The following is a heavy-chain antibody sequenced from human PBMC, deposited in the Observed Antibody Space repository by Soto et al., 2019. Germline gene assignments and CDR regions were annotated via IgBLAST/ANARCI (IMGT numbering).Heavy chain of an antibody. D-gene: IGHD3-22*01. CDR1: GFTFSSYG. CDR2: IWYDGSNK. Sequence: GGSLRLSCAASGFTFSSYGMHWVRQAPGKGLEWVAVIWYDGSNKYYADSVKGRFTISRDNSKNTLYLQMNSLRAEDTAVYYCAREPPRSGYDSSGYYGDWGQGTLVTSPQ. V-gene: IGHV3-33*01. J-gene: IGHJ4*02. CDR3: AREPPRSGYDSSGYYGD.